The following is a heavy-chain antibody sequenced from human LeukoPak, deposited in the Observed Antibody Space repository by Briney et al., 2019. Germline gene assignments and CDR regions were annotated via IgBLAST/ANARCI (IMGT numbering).Heavy chain of an antibody. V-gene: IGHV3-23*01. CDR3: AKGSSGWYYDAFNM. CDR2: ISGSDGTT. Sequence: GGSLRLSCAASGFTFSSYAMSWVPQAPGKGLEWVSTISGSDGTTYYVDSVKGRFTISRDNSENTLYLQMSSLRAGDTAVYYCAKGSSGWYYDAFNMWGQGKMGTVSS. CDR1: GFTFSSYA. D-gene: IGHD6-19*01. J-gene: IGHJ3*02.